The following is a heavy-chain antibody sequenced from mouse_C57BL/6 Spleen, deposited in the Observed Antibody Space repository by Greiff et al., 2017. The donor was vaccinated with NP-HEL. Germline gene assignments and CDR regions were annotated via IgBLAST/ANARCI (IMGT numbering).Heavy chain of an antibody. CDR1: GYSFTGYY. V-gene: IGHV1-42*01. Sequence: VQLQQSGPELVKPGASVKISCKASGYSFTGYYMNWVKQSPEKSLEWIGEINPSTGGTTYNQKFKAKATLTVDKSSSTAYMQLKSLTSEDSAVYYCARDSPYGSSYGGYFDVWGTGTTVTVSS. D-gene: IGHD1-1*01. CDR3: ARDSPYGSSYGGYFDV. CDR2: INPSTGGT. J-gene: IGHJ1*03.